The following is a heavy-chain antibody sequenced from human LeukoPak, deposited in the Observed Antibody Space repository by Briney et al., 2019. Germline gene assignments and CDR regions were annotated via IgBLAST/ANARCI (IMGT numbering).Heavy chain of an antibody. CDR1: GFTFSTYA. Sequence: GGSLRLSCAASGFTFSTYAMSWVRQIPGKGLEWVSAISGSDDGTYYADSVKGRFTISRDNAKNSLYLQMNSLRAEDTAVYYCARDVDYANPRHDYWGQGTLVTVSS. J-gene: IGHJ4*02. CDR2: ISGSDDGT. D-gene: IGHD4/OR15-4a*01. CDR3: ARDVDYANPRHDY. V-gene: IGHV3-23*01.